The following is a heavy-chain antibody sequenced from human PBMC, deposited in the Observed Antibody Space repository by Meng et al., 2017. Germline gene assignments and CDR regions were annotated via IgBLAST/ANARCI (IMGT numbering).Heavy chain of an antibody. CDR3: ARVGVAAAGIPTNDY. D-gene: IGHD6-13*01. J-gene: IGHJ4*02. CDR2: IYHSGST. V-gene: IGHV4-38-2*02. Sequence: GSLRLSCTASGYSISSGYYWGWIRQPPGKGLEWIGSIYHSGSTYYNPSLKSRVTISVDTSKNQFSLTLSSVTAADTAVYYCARVGVAAAGIPTNDYWGQGTLVTVSS. CDR1: GYSISSGYY.